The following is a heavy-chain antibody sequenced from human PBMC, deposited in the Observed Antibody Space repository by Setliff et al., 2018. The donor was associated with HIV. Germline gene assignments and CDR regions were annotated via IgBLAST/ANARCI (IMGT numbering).Heavy chain of an antibody. CDR2: IYPGDSDT. Sequence: PGESLKISCKGSGFNFTSYWIGWVRQMPGKGLEWMGIIYPGDSDTRYSPSFQGQVTISADKSINTAYVQWSGLKASDTAMYYCARTDYGGNWGAFDIWGQGTLVTVSS. CDR1: GFNFTSYW. V-gene: IGHV5-51*01. J-gene: IGHJ3*02. D-gene: IGHD4-17*01. CDR3: ARTDYGGNWGAFDI.